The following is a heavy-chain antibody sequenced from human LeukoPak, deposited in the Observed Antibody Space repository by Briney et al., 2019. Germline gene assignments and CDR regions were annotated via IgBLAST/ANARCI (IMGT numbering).Heavy chain of an antibody. CDR1: GFTFSSNA. CDR3: AKVVLLLTASDAFDF. V-gene: IGHV3-23*01. J-gene: IGHJ3*01. Sequence: QTGGSLRLSCAASGFTFSSNAMSWVRQAPGKGLEWVSTISGNYGSTYYADSVKGRFTISRDNFKNTVFLRMNSLRAEDTAVYYCAKVVLLLTASDAFDFWGQGTKVTVSS. CDR2: ISGNYGST. D-gene: IGHD2-21*02.